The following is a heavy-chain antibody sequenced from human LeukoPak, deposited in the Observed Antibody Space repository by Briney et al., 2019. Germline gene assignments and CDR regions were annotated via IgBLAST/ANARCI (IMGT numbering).Heavy chain of an antibody. Sequence: HGASVKVSCKASGYTFPTYYIHWVRQAPGQGLEWMGWIHPDSGDTNFTQKFQGRVTMTRDASINTGYMELNSLRSDDTAVYYCARGGRVVWLGDFTADFYFDSWGQGTLVTVSS. J-gene: IGHJ4*02. CDR3: ARGGRVVWLGDFTADFYFDS. V-gene: IGHV1-2*02. D-gene: IGHD3-10*01. CDR2: IHPDSGDT. CDR1: GYTFPTYY.